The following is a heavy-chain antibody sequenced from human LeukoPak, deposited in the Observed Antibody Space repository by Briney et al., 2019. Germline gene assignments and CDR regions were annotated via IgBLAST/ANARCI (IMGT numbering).Heavy chain of an antibody. D-gene: IGHD3-22*01. Sequence: SETLSLTCTVSGGSISSSSYYWGWIRQPPGKGLEWIGSIYYSGSTYYNPSLKSRVTISVDTSKNQFSLKLSSVTAADTAVYYCVREVGYDSYAYYHPSFDYWGQGNLVTVSS. V-gene: IGHV4-39*07. CDR1: GGSISSSSYY. J-gene: IGHJ4*02. CDR2: IYYSGST. CDR3: VREVGYDSYAYYHPSFDY.